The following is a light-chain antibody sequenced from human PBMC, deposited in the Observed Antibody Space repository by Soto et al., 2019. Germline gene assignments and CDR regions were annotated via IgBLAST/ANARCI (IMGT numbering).Light chain of an antibody. CDR2: EVS. CDR1: SSDIGGYKY. V-gene: IGLV2-14*01. Sequence: QSALTQPASVSGSPGQSITISCTGTSSDIGGYKYVSWYQQHPGKAPKLMIYEVSNRPSGVSNSLSGSKSGNTASLTISGLQAEDEADYYCISYTTTSTLVFGGGTKLTVL. J-gene: IGLJ3*02. CDR3: ISYTTTSTLV.